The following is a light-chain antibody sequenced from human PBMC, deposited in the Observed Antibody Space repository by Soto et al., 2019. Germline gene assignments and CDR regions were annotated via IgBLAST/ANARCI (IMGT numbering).Light chain of an antibody. CDR2: EVS. V-gene: IGLV2-14*01. CDR3: CSYAPGRTWV. J-gene: IGLJ3*02. Sequence: QSVLTQPASVSGSPGQSITISCTGTSSDVGGYRYVSWYQQHPGKAPKLMIYEVSNRPSGVSNRFSGSKSGNTASLTISGLQAEDEADYHCCSYAPGRTWVFGGGTKLTVL. CDR1: SSDVGGYRY.